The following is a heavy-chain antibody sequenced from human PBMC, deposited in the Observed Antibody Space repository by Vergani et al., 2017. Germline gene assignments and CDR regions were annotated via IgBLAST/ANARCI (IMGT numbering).Heavy chain of an antibody. J-gene: IGHJ3*02. D-gene: IGHD1-26*01. CDR2: INPNSGGT. CDR1: GYTFTGYY. V-gene: IGHV1-2*02. Sequence: QVQLVQSGSELKKPGASVKVSCKASGYTFTGYYMHWVRQAPGQGLEWMGWINPNSGGTNYAQKFQGRVTMTRDTSISTAYMELSRLRSDDTAVYYCARIPGGVGATFILAFDIWGQGTMVTVSS. CDR3: ARIPGGVGATFILAFDI.